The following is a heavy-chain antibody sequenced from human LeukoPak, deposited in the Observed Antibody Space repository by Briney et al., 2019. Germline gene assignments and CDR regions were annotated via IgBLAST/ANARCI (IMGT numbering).Heavy chain of an antibody. D-gene: IGHD3-10*01. J-gene: IGHJ4*02. CDR1: GYTFTSYD. CDR2: MNPDSGNT. Sequence: ASVKVSCKASGYTFTSYDINWVRQATGQGLEWMGWMNPDSGNTGYAQKFQGRVTITRNTSISTAYMELSSLRSEDTAVYYCAKDMDVGDYGSGDYFDYCGQGTLVTVSS. V-gene: IGHV1-8*03. CDR3: AKDMDVGDYGSGDYFDY.